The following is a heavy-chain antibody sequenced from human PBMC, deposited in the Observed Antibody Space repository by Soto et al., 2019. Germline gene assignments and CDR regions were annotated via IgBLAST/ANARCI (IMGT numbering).Heavy chain of an antibody. Sequence: GGSLRLSCAASGFTFSSYGMHWVRQAPGKGLEWVAVISYDGSNKYYADSVKGRFTISRDNSKNTLYLQMNSLRAEDTAVYYCAATSPYMVRGVIDYWGQGTLVTVSS. CDR2: ISYDGSNK. D-gene: IGHD3-10*01. CDR3: AATSPYMVRGVIDY. J-gene: IGHJ4*02. CDR1: GFTFSSYG. V-gene: IGHV3-30*03.